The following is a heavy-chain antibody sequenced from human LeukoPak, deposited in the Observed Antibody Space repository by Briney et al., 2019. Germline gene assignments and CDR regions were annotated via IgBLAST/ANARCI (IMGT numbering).Heavy chain of an antibody. Sequence: PSETLSLTCTVSGGSIGSFYWSWIRQPPGKGLEWIGYFHYSGSTNYNPSLKSRVTISVDTSKNQIFLKLSSVTAADTAVYYCATHPPRYCTGGSCSDYWGQGTLVTVSS. J-gene: IGHJ4*02. CDR2: FHYSGST. CDR3: ATHPPRYCTGGSCSDY. V-gene: IGHV4-59*01. D-gene: IGHD2-15*01. CDR1: GGSIGSFY.